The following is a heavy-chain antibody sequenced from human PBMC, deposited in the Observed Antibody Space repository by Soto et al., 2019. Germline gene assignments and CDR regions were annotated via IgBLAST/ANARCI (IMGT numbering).Heavy chain of an antibody. CDR2: IYYSGST. V-gene: IGHV4-31*03. Sequence: SETLSLTCTVSGGNISSGGYYWSWIRQHPGKGLEWIGYIYYSGSTYYNPSLKSRVTISVDTSKNQFSLRLSSVTAADTATYYCARDSVALYYYYYGMDVWGQGTTVTVSS. J-gene: IGHJ6*02. CDR1: GGNISSGGYY. D-gene: IGHD2-21*01. CDR3: ARDSVALYYYYYGMDV.